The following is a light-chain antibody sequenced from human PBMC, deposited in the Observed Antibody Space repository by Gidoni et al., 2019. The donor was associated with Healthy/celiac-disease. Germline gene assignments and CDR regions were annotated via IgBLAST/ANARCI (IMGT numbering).Light chain of an antibody. CDR3: QQYYTTPFT. CDR1: QSILFNFNNKNY. CDR2: WAS. Sequence: IVLTQSADSLAVSLGERATINCKSSQSILFNFNNKNYLAWYQQKPRQPPKLLIYWASIRESGVPDRFSGTGSGSDFTLTINSLQAEDVAVYYCQQYYTTPFTFGQGTKVEIK. J-gene: IGKJ2*01. V-gene: IGKV4-1*01.